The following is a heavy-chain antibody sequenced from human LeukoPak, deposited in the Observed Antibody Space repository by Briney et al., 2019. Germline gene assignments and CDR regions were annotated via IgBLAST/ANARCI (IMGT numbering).Heavy chain of an antibody. CDR1: GFVFGDYG. V-gene: IGHV3-23*01. Sequence: GGSLRLSCAASGFVFGDYGMHWVRQAPGKGLEWVSAISGSGGSTYYADSVKGRFTISRDNSKNTLYLQMNSLRAEDTAVYYCAKNQLLTLTYYFDYWGQGTLVTVSS. J-gene: IGHJ4*02. CDR2: ISGSGGST. D-gene: IGHD2-2*01. CDR3: AKNQLLTLTYYFDY.